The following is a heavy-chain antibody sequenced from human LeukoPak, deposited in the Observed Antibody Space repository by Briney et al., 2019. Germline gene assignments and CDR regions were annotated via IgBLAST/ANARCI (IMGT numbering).Heavy chain of an antibody. CDR1: GFTFNNYV. CDR2: ISGSGDTT. CDR3: AKHAVGYCTNGICYERKYYFDY. V-gene: IGHV3-23*01. Sequence: PGGSLRLSCAASGFTFNNYVMSWVRQAPGKGLEWVSGISGSGDTTYYADSVKSPFTISRDNSKNTLYLQMNRLRAEDTAVYYCAKHAVGYCTNGICYERKYYFDYWGQGTLVTVSS. J-gene: IGHJ4*02. D-gene: IGHD2-8*01.